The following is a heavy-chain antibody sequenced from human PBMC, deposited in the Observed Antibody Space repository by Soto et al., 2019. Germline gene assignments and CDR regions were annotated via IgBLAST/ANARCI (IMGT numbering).Heavy chain of an antibody. CDR2: VNPILRMS. D-gene: IGHD3-10*01. Sequence: QVQLVQSGAEVKSAGSSVKVSCKASGDTFNFYSINWVRQAPGLGLEWVGRVNPILRMSNYAQRFQGRVTMTSDKCTGTAYMALRSLRSADTAIYYCAGNYGSGYRAFDSWGQGALVTVSS. V-gene: IGHV1-69*02. J-gene: IGHJ4*02. CDR1: GDTFNFYS. CDR3: AGNYGSGYRAFDS.